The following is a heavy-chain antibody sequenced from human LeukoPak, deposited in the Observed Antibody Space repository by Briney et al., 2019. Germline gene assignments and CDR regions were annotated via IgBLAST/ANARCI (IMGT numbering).Heavy chain of an antibody. D-gene: IGHD1-26*01. Sequence: GGSLRLSCAASGFTFSTYAIHWVRQAPGKGLEWVAVITYDGSSKYYADSVKGRITISRDNSKNTVYLQMNSLRAEDTALYYCARGTAVGGNFDYWGQGSLVTVSS. CDR3: ARGTAVGGNFDY. V-gene: IGHV3-30-3*01. CDR1: GFTFSTYA. CDR2: ITYDGSSK. J-gene: IGHJ4*02.